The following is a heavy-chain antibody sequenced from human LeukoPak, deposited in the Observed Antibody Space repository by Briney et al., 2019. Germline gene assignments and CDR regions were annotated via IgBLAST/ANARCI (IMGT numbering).Heavy chain of an antibody. J-gene: IGHJ5*02. CDR1: GFIFSNYW. Sequence: GGSLRLSCSASGFIFSNYWMTWVRQAPGKGLEWVANIKQDGSEKYYVDSVKGRFTISRDNAKKSLYLQMNSLRVEDTAVYFCARDMIILQSWGQGTLVTVSS. CDR2: IKQDGSEK. CDR3: ARDMIILQS. D-gene: IGHD3-16*01. V-gene: IGHV3-7*04.